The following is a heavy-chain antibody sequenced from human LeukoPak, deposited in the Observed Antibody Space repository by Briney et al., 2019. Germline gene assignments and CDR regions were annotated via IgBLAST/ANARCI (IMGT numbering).Heavy chain of an antibody. V-gene: IGHV4-34*01. CDR2: INHSGST. CDR1: GGSFSGYY. J-gene: IGHJ5*02. D-gene: IGHD2-21*02. Sequence: SETLSLTCAVYGGSFSGYYWSWIRQPPGKGLEWIGEINHSGSTNYNPSLKSRVTISVDTSKNQFSLKLSSVTAADTAVYYCARRGAKQHIVAVTATRRGHWFDPWGQGTLVTVSS. CDR3: ARRGAKQHIVAVTATRRGHWFDP.